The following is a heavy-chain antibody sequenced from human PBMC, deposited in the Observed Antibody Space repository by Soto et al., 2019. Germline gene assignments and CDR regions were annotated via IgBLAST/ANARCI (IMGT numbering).Heavy chain of an antibody. D-gene: IGHD1-1*01. CDR1: GFTGSY. V-gene: IGHV3-66*01. Sequence: EVPVVESGGDLVQPGGSRRLSCAVSGFTGSYMTWVRQAPGKGLEWVSFIHSDGNTFYADTVKGRFTISGDKSKNTVSLQMNSLRAEDTAVYYCATGMDNAKIHHWGQGTLVTVSS. CDR3: ATGMDNAKIHH. J-gene: IGHJ1*01. CDR2: IHSDGNT.